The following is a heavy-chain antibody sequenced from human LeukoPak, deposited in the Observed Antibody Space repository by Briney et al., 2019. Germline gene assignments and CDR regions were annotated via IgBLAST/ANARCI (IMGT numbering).Heavy chain of an antibody. D-gene: IGHD3-3*01. J-gene: IGHJ5*02. CDR1: GGSISSYY. CDR3: ASQRKASYYDFWSGYQGWFDP. CDR2: INHSGST. V-gene: IGHV4-34*01. Sequence: SETLSLTCTVSGGSISSYYWSWIRQPPGKGLEWIGEINHSGSTNYNPSLKSRVTISVDKSKNQFSLKLSSVTAADTAVYYCASQRKASYYDFWSGYQGWFDPWGQGTLVTVSS.